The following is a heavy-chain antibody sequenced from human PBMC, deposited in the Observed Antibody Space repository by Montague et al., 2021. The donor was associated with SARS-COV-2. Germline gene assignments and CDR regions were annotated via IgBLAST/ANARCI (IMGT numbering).Heavy chain of an antibody. CDR2: VYISGST. D-gene: IGHD3-10*01. Sequence: TLSLTCSVFGDSINNVNYFWSWIRQPARKGLEWIGRVYISGSTDYNPSLKSRVTMLLDKSANELTLQVTSVTAADTAVYYCARVSGYGSGSSFNWFDSWGQGLVVTVSS. J-gene: IGHJ5*01. CDR1: GDSINNVNYF. V-gene: IGHV4-61*02. CDR3: ARVSGYGSGSSFNWFDS.